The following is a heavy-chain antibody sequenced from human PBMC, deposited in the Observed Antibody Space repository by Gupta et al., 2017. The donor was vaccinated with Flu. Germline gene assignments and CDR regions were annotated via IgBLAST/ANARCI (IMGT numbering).Heavy chain of an antibody. D-gene: IGHD2-21*02. J-gene: IGHJ4*02. CDR3: AKEQREFSSGGDCYPQIIHY. V-gene: IGHV3-30*18. Sequence: QVQLVESGGGVVQPGRSLRLSCVVSGFTFSDYGMPWVRQAPGQGLGWVALISDDGTYKNDADSVKGRFTISRDNSKNTLYLQMNSLRGEDTAVYYCAKEQREFSSGGDCYPQIIHYWGQGTLVTVSS. CDR2: ISDDGTYK. CDR1: GFTFSDYG.